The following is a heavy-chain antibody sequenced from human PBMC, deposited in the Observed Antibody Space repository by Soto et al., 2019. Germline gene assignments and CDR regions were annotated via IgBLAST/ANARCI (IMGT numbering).Heavy chain of an antibody. J-gene: IGHJ4*02. D-gene: IGHD2-21*02. V-gene: IGHV3-33*01. CDR3: ARDIDLLGGNYYYFDY. CDR2: IWYDGSNK. Sequence: QVQLVESGGGVVQPGRSLRLSCAASGFTFSGYGMHWVRQAPGKGLEWVALIWYDGSNKYYADSVKGRFTISRDNSKNTLYLQMNSLRAEDTAVYYCARDIDLLGGNYYYFDYWGQGTLVTVSS. CDR1: GFTFSGYG.